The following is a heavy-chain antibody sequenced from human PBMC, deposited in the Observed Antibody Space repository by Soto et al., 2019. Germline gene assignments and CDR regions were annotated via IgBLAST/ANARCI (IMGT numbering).Heavy chain of an antibody. CDR1: GFTFSSYG. CDR3: ARDHGGNSESWFDP. CDR2: IWYDGSNK. Sequence: PGGSLRLSCAASGFTFSSYGMHWVRQAPGKGLEWVAVIWYDGSNKYYADSVKGRFTISRDNSKNTLYLQMNSLRAEDTAVYYCARDHGGNSESWFDPWGQGTLVTVSS. V-gene: IGHV3-33*01. D-gene: IGHD2-21*02. J-gene: IGHJ5*02.